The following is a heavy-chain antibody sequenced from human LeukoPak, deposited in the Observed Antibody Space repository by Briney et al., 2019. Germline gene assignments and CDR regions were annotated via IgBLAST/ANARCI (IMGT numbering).Heavy chain of an antibody. D-gene: IGHD6-13*01. CDR1: GGSISSSSYY. Sequence: PSETLSLTCTVSGGSISSSSYYWGWIRQPPGKGLEWIGSIYYSGSTYYNPSPKSRVTISVDTSKNQFSLKLSSVTAADTAVYYCARHVYSSSTDYYYYYGMDVWGQGTTITVSS. CDR3: ARHVYSSSTDYYYYYGMDV. CDR2: IYYSGST. V-gene: IGHV4-39*01. J-gene: IGHJ6*02.